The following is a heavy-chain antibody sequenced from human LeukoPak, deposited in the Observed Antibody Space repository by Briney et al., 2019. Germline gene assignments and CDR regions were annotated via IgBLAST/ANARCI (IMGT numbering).Heavy chain of an antibody. J-gene: IGHJ6*02. CDR3: ARHRYYGSGSYYSYFYYAMDV. D-gene: IGHD3-10*01. CDR2: IYPGDSDT. CDR1: GYSFTSYW. Sequence: GESLKISCKGSGYSFTSYWIGWVRQMPGKGLEWMGIIYPGDSDTRYSPSFQGQVTISADKSINTAYLQWSSRKASDTAMYYCARHRYYGSGSYYSYFYYAMDVWGQGTTVTVSS. V-gene: IGHV5-51*01.